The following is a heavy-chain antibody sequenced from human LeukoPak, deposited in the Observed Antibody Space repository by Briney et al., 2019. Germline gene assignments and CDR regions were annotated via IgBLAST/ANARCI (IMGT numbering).Heavy chain of an antibody. CDR1: GFIFSTSD. Sequence: GGSLRLSCAASGFIFSTSDMNWVRQAPGKGLEWISYISRYSTTTYYADSVTGRFTISRDNAKNSLYLQMNSLRAEDTALYYCARESATGRSLSHLDYWGHGTLVTVSS. J-gene: IGHJ4*01. D-gene: IGHD1-26*01. CDR3: ARESATGRSLSHLDY. CDR2: ISRYSTTT. V-gene: IGHV3-48*04.